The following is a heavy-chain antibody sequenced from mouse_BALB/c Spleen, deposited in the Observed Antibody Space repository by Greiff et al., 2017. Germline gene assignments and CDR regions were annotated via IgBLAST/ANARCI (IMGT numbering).Heavy chain of an antibody. J-gene: IGHJ4*01. CDR2: IHYSGST. D-gene: IGHD2-3*01. Sequence: VQLQQSGPDLVKPSQSLSLTCTVTGYSITSGYSWHWIRQFPGNKLEWMGYIHYSGSTNYNPSLKSRISITRDTSKNQFFLQLNSVTTEDTATYYCARSGWLLPHYYAMDYWGQGTSVTVSS. CDR3: ARSGWLLPHYYAMDY. CDR1: GYSITSGYS. V-gene: IGHV3-1*02.